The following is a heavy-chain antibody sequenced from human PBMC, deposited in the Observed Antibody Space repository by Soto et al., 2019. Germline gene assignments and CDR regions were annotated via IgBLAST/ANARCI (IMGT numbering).Heavy chain of an antibody. Sequence: QVQLVQSGAEVKKPGASVKVSCKASGYTFTSYGISWVRQAPGQGLEWMGWISAYNGNTNYAQKLQGRVTMTRDTSISTAYMELSRLRSDDTAVYYCARAPNRVNVYYYYGMDVWGQGTTVTVSS. J-gene: IGHJ6*02. D-gene: IGHD1-1*01. CDR1: GYTFTSYG. V-gene: IGHV1-18*04. CDR3: ARAPNRVNVYYYYGMDV. CDR2: ISAYNGNT.